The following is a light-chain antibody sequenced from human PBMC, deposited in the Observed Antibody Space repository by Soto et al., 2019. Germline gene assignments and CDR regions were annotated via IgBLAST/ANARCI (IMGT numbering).Light chain of an antibody. CDR2: NNN. CDR1: SSNIGSKY. J-gene: IGLJ2*01. V-gene: IGLV1-47*01. Sequence: QAVVTQPPSASGTPGQRVTISCSGSSSNIGSKYVYWYQQLPGTVPKLIIFNNNQRPSGVPDRFSGSKSGTSASLAISGLRSEDEADYYCAAWDDSLSGKVFGGGTKLTVL. CDR3: AAWDDSLSGKV.